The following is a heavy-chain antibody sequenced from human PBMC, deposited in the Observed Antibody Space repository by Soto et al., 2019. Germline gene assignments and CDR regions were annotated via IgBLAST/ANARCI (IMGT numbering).Heavy chain of an antibody. CDR2: INAGNGNT. Sequence: QVQLVQSGAEVKKPGASVKVSCKASGYTFTSYAMHWVRQAPGQRLEWMGWINAGNGNTKYSQKFQGRVTIPRDTSAGTAYMELSSLRSEDTAVYYCARAGGDIVVVVAATGGFDPWGQGTLVTVSS. CDR3: ARAGGDIVVVVAATGGFDP. CDR1: GYTFTSYA. J-gene: IGHJ5*02. V-gene: IGHV1-3*01. D-gene: IGHD2-15*01.